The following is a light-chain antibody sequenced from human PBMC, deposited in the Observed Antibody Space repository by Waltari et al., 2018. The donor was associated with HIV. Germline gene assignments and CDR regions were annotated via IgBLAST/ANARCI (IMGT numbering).Light chain of an antibody. CDR1: SSDVGTYNY. CDR2: VVT. CDR3: SSYAGSNNVV. Sequence: QSALTQPPSASGSAGQSVSISCTGTSSDVGTYNYVSWYRQHPGKAPKLMVYVVTKRAAGVPDRFSGSKSGNTASLTVSGLQAEDEADYYCSSYAGSNNVVFGGGTKLTVL. V-gene: IGLV2-8*01. J-gene: IGLJ2*01.